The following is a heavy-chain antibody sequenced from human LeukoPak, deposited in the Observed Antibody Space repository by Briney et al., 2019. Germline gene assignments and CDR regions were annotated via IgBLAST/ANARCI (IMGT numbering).Heavy chain of an antibody. V-gene: IGHV4-34*01. CDR3: ARGPVFEWELLGYYFDY. J-gene: IGHJ4*02. CDR2: INHSGST. D-gene: IGHD1-26*01. CDR1: GGSFSGYY. Sequence: SETLSLTCAVYGGSFSGYYWSWIRQPPGKGLEWIGEINHSGSTNYNPSLKSRVTISVDTSKNQFSLKLSSVNAADTAVYYCARGPVFEWELLGYYFDYWGQGTLVTVSS.